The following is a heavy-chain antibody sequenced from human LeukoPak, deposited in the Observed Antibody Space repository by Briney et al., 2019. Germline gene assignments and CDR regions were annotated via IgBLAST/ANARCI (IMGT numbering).Heavy chain of an antibody. D-gene: IGHD3-10*01. V-gene: IGHV4-31*03. CDR1: GGSISSGGYY. J-gene: IGHJ4*02. CDR2: IYYSGST. Sequence: SETLSLTCTVSGGSISSGGYYWSWIRQHPGKGLEWIGYIYYSGSTYYNPSLKSRVTISVDTSKNQFSLKLSSVTAADTAVYYCARGPLMVRGPFDYWGQGTLVTVSS. CDR3: ARGPLMVRGPFDY.